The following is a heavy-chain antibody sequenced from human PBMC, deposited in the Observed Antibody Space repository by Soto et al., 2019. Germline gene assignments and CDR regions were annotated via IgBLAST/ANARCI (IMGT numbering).Heavy chain of an antibody. CDR3: ARDRYYDILTGSYFDY. J-gene: IGHJ4*02. CDR1: GFTFSSYA. V-gene: IGHV3-30-3*01. CDR2: ISHDGSNK. Sequence: GGSLRLSCAASGFTFSSYAMHWVRQAPGKGLEWVAVISHDGSNKYYADSVKGRFTISRDNSKNTLYLQMNSLRAEDTAVYYCARDRYYDILTGSYFDYWGQGTLVTVSS. D-gene: IGHD3-9*01.